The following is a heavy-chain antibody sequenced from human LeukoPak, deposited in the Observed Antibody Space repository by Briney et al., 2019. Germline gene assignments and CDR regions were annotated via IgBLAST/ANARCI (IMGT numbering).Heavy chain of an antibody. D-gene: IGHD2-15*01. V-gene: IGHV3-30*18. J-gene: IGHJ4*02. CDR1: GFPFSSYG. CDR2: ISHDGSNK. Sequence: PGRSLRLSCAASGFPFSSYGMHWVRQAPGKGPEWVAVISHDGSNKYYEDSVKGRFTISRDNSKNTLYLQMNSLSAEDTAVYHCANGWSPDYWGRGTLVTVSS. CDR3: ANGWSPDY.